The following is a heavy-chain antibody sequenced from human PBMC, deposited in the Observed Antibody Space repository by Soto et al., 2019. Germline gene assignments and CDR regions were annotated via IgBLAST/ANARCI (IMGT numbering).Heavy chain of an antibody. D-gene: IGHD5-18*01. CDR3: ASVDIMDTKMIIAWFDP. V-gene: IGHV1-69*01. Sequence: QVLLVQSGPEVKQPGSSVKVSCNASRDTVTNYDITWLLQAPGQGLEGMGGITPRFSTTTYAQKFQGRVTFTADESSNTAYLHLSSLRSEDTAFYYCASVDIMDTKMIIAWFDPWGQVTLFTVSS. CDR2: ITPRFSTT. CDR1: RDTVTNYD. J-gene: IGHJ5*02.